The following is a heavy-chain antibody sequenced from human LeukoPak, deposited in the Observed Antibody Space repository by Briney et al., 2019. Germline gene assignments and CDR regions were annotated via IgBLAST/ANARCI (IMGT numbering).Heavy chain of an antibody. J-gene: IGHJ4*02. CDR2: INPNSGGT. V-gene: IGHV1-2*02. CDR3: AIPLGPYGDYAGF. Sequence: SVKVSCKASGYTFTGYYMHWVRQAPGQGLEWMGWINPNSGGTNYAQKFQGRVTMTRDTSISTAYMELSRLRPDDTAVYYCAIPLGPYGDYAGFWGQGTLVTVSS. D-gene: IGHD4-17*01. CDR1: GYTFTGYY.